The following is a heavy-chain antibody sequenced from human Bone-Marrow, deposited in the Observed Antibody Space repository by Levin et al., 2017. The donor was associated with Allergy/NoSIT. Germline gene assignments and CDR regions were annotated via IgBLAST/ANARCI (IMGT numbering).Heavy chain of an antibody. CDR1: GGSFSGYY. V-gene: IGHV4-34*01. J-gene: IGHJ4*02. CDR2: INHSGST. D-gene: IGHD3-22*01. CDR3: ARALYDSSGYYFSYFDY. Sequence: GSLRLSCAVYGGSFSGYYWSWIRQPPGKGLEWIGEINHSGSTNYNPSLKSRVTISVDTSKNQFSLKLSSVTAADTAVYYCARALYDSSGYYFSYFDYWGQGTLVTVSS.